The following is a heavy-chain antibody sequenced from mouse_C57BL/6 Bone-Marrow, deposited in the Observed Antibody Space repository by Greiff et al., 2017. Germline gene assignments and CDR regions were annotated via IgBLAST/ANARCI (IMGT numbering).Heavy chain of an antibody. V-gene: IGHV1-74*01. Sequence: QVQLQQPGAELVKPGASVKVSCKASGYTFTSYWIHWVKQRPGQGLEWIGRIHPSDSDTNYNQKFKGKATLTVDKSSSTAYMQLSSLTSEDSAVYYCAIRRFITTVVATRKYFDYWGQGTTLTVSS. J-gene: IGHJ2*01. CDR3: AIRRFITTVVATRKYFDY. CDR1: GYTFTSYW. CDR2: IHPSDSDT. D-gene: IGHD1-1*01.